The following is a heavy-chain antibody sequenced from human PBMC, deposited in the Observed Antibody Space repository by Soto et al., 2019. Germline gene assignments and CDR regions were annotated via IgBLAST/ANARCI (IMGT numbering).Heavy chain of an antibody. CDR3: ARTLMSDYFDY. J-gene: IGHJ4*02. Sequence: SETLSLTCTVSGGSISSYYWSWIRQPPGKGLEWIGYIYYSGSTNYNPSLKSRVTISVDTSKNQFSLKLSSVTAADTAVYYCARTLMSDYFDYWGQGTLVTVSS. CDR1: GGSISSYY. D-gene: IGHD2-8*01. V-gene: IGHV4-59*01. CDR2: IYYSGST.